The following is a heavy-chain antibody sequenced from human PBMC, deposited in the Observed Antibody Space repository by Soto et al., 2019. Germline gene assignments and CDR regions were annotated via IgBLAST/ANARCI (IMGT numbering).Heavy chain of an antibody. J-gene: IGHJ5*02. CDR1: GFTFNSYA. CDR2: ISGRGATT. Sequence: EVQMLESGGGLVQPGGSLRLSCAASGFTFNSYAMSWVRQAPGKGLEWVSSISGRGATTYYADSVKGRFSISRDNSKKTLYLQMNTLRAEDTAVYYCAKDPLGGKNYFRPNNCFDPWGQGTLVTVSS. D-gene: IGHD1-7*01. V-gene: IGHV3-23*01. CDR3: AKDPLGGKNYFRPNNCFDP.